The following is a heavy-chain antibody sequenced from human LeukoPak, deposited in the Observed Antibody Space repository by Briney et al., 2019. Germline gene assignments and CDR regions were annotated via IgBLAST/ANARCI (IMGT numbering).Heavy chain of an antibody. J-gene: IGHJ4*02. Sequence: GGSLRLSCAASGFTLSSYSMNWVRQAPGKGLEWVSYISSSSSTIYYADSVKGRFTISGDNAKNSLYLQMNSLRAEDTAVYYCARAITMVRGVIIRGPYYFDYWGQGTLVTVSS. CDR1: GFTLSSYS. CDR2: ISSSSSTI. V-gene: IGHV3-48*01. D-gene: IGHD3-10*01. CDR3: ARAITMVRGVIIRGPYYFDY.